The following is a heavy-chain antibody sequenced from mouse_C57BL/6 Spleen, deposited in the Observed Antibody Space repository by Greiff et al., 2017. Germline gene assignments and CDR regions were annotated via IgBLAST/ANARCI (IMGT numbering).Heavy chain of an antibody. CDR3: AISYDYGSSPHWYFDV. V-gene: IGHV1-81*01. Sequence: QVQLQQSGAELARPGASVKLSCKASGYTFTSYGISWVKQRTGQGLEWIGEIYPRSGNTYYNEKFKGKATLTADKSSSTAYMELRSLTSEDSAVYFCAISYDYGSSPHWYFDVWGTGTTVTVSS. CDR2: IYPRSGNT. CDR1: GYTFTSYG. D-gene: IGHD1-1*01. J-gene: IGHJ1*03.